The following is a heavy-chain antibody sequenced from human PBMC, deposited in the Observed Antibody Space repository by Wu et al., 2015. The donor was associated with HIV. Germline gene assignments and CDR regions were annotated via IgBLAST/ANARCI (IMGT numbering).Heavy chain of an antibody. J-gene: IGHJ1*01. V-gene: IGHV1-8*03. D-gene: IGHD2-2*01. CDR1: GYTFTSYD. Sequence: QVQLVQSGAEVKKPGASVKVSCKASGYTFTSYDINWVRQATGQGLEWMGWMNPNSGNTGYAQKFQGRITITRNTSISTAYMELSSLRSEDTAVYYCARVAIRSGYCSSISCYSEYFXHWARAPWSPSPQ. CDR3: ARVAIRSGYCSSISCYSEYFXH. CDR2: MNPNSGNT.